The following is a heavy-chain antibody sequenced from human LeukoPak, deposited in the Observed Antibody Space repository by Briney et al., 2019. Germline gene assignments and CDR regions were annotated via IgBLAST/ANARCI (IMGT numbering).Heavy chain of an antibody. D-gene: IGHD1-7*01. J-gene: IGHJ4*02. V-gene: IGHV4-59*08. Sequence: WETLSLTCTVSGVSISTYYWSWIRQPPGRGLEWIGCIYCSGNTNNSPSLKSRVTISVDTSKNQFSLSLTSVTAADTAVYYCVRHRTGTTADYWGQGTLVTVSS. CDR3: VRHRTGTTADY. CDR1: GVSISTYY. CDR2: IYCSGNT.